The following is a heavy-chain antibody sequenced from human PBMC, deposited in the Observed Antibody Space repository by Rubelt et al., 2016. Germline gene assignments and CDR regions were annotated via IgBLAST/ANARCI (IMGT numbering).Heavy chain of an antibody. V-gene: IGHV3-9*01. D-gene: IGHD6-19*01. J-gene: IGHJ4*02. Sequence: GKGLEWVSGISWNSGSIGYADSVKGRFTISRDNAKNSLYLQMNSLRAEDTAVYYCARAVSGWCFDYWGQGTLVTVSS. CDR3: ARAVSGWCFDY. CDR2: ISWNSGSI.